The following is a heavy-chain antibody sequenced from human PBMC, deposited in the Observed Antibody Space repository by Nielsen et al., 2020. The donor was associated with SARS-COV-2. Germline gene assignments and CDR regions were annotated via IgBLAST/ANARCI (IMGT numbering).Heavy chain of an antibody. Sequence: RQAPGKGLEWIGSIYYSGSTYYNPSLKSRVTISVDTSKNQLSLKLSSVTAADTAVYYCASLPVVPAAISSYGSYYFDYWGQGTLVTVSS. CDR2: IYYSGST. CDR3: ASLPVVPAAISSYGSYYFDY. V-gene: IGHV4-39*01. D-gene: IGHD2-2*02. J-gene: IGHJ4*02.